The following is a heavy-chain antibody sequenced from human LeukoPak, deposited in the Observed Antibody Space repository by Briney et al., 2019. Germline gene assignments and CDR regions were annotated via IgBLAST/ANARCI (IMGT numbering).Heavy chain of an antibody. CDR1: GGSISSSSYY. J-gene: IGHJ5*02. D-gene: IGHD3-10*01. V-gene: IGHV4-39*07. Sequence: PSETLSLTCTVSGGSISSSSYYWGWIRQPPGKGLEWIGSIYYSGSTYYNPSLKSRVTISVDTSKNQFSLKLSSVTAADTAVYYCARARGNTMVQRWFDPWGQGTLVTVSS. CDR3: ARARGNTMVQRWFDP. CDR2: IYYSGST.